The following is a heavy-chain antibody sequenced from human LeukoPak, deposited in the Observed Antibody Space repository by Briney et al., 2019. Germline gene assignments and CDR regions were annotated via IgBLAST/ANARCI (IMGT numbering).Heavy chain of an antibody. V-gene: IGHV1-8*01. J-gene: IGHJ5*02. Sequence: ASVKVSCKASGYTLSDYDINWVRLAPGQGLEYMGWINPNSLIPGYARKFRGRVTLTMDTSIRTAYMELTGLTYDDTAMYYCARVKPVPTVSFDPWGQGTLVTVSS. D-gene: IGHD4-17*01. CDR1: GYTLSDYD. CDR2: INPNSLIP. CDR3: ARVKPVPTVSFDP.